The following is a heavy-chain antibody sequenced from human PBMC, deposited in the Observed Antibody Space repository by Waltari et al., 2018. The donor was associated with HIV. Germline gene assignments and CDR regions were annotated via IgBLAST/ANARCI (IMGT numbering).Heavy chain of an antibody. J-gene: IGHJ6*02. CDR1: GVTFRNYG. Sequence: RLSCVASGVTFRNYGMTWVRQAPGKGLEWVSGLSGSGGSTHYADSVKGRFTISRDNSKDTLYLQMNTLRAEDTAVYYCAIQHNPLHNYYYGMDVWGQGTTVTVSS. CDR3: AIQHNPLHNYYYGMDV. V-gene: IGHV3-23*01. D-gene: IGHD1-1*01. CDR2: LSGSGGST.